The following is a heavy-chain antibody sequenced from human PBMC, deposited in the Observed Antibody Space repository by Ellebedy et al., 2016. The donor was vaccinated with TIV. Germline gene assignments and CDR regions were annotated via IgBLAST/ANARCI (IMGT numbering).Heavy chain of an antibody. V-gene: IGHV1-69*04. CDR1: GGTFSSYA. CDR2: IIPILGIA. J-gene: IGHJ4*02. Sequence: AASVKVSCKASGGTFSSYAINWVRQAPGQGLEWMGRIIPILGIANYAQKFQDRVTIIADKSTSTAFMELSSLRSEDTAVYYCARASARGSFDYWGQGTLVTVSS. D-gene: IGHD6-6*01. CDR3: ARASARGSFDY.